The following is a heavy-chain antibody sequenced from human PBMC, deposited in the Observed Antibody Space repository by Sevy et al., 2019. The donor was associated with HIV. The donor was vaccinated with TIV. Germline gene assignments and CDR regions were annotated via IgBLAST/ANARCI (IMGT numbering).Heavy chain of an antibody. V-gene: IGHV3-33*01. CDR1: GFTFSSYG. Sequence: GGSLRLSCAASGFTFSSYGMHWVRQAPGKGLEWVAVIWYDGSNKYYADSVKGRFTISRDNSKNTLYLQMNSLGAEDTAVYYCARDYYYYDSSGYPFNYWGQGTLVTVSS. CDR2: IWYDGSNK. D-gene: IGHD3-22*01. CDR3: ARDYYYYDSSGYPFNY. J-gene: IGHJ4*02.